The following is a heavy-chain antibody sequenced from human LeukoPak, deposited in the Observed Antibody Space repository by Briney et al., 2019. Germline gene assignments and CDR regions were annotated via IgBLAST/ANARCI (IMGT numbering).Heavy chain of an antibody. CDR2: ISARGDST. Sequence: GGSLRLSCAASGFTFSSYSVRWVRQAPGKGLEWVSAISARGDSTYYADSVEGRFTISRDNSKNTLYLQMNSLRGEGPALYYCARGAYGDYDYWGQGALVPVSS. V-gene: IGHV3-23*01. D-gene: IGHD4-17*01. CDR1: GFTFSSYS. J-gene: IGHJ4*02. CDR3: ARGAYGDYDY.